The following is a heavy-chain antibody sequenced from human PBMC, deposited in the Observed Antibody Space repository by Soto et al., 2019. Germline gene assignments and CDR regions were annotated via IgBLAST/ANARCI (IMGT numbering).Heavy chain of an antibody. J-gene: IGHJ4*02. Sequence: GGSLRLSCAASGFIFNDYYMSWIRQAPGKGLEWLSNISGSSGSKKYADAGKGRFTISRDNAKKSLYLEMHSLRAEDTAMYYCARYAAEVTTFFDQWGQGTLVTAPQ. CDR2: ISGSSGSK. CDR3: ARYAAEVTTFFDQ. CDR1: GFIFNDYY. V-gene: IGHV3-11*06. D-gene: IGHD4-17*01.